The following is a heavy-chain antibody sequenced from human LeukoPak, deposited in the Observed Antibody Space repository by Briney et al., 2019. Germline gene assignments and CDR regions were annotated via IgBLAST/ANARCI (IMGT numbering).Heavy chain of an antibody. Sequence: SETLSLTCTVSGGSISSYYWSWIRQPAGKGLEWIGRIYTSGSTNYNPSLKSRVTMSVDTSKNQFSLKLSSVTAADTAVYYCAREAPTWYYDSSGSYYFDYWGQGTLVTVSS. D-gene: IGHD3-22*01. CDR3: AREAPTWYYDSSGSYYFDY. V-gene: IGHV4-4*07. CDR1: GGSISSYY. J-gene: IGHJ4*02. CDR2: IYTSGST.